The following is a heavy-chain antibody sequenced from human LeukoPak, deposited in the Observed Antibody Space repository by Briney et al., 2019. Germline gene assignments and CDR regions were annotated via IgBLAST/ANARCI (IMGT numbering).Heavy chain of an antibody. J-gene: IGHJ2*01. Sequence: ASVEVSCEASGYPFTTYDINWVRKATGQGLEWMGWMNPSSGYTGYSQKFQGRVTMTRNTSITTAYMELSSLRSEDTAVYYCARISDHNWYFDLWGRGTLVTVSS. CDR2: MNPSSGYT. V-gene: IGHV1-8*01. CDR1: GYPFTTYD. CDR3: ARISDHNWYFDL. D-gene: IGHD1-14*01.